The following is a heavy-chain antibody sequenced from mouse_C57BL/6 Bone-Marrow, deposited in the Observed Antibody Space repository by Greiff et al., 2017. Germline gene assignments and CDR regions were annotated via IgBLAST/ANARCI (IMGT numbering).Heavy chain of an antibody. CDR2: ISDGGSYT. CDR3: AREEGKSMYYFDY. J-gene: IGHJ2*01. Sequence: EVKLVESGGGLVKPGGSLKLSCAASGFTFSSYAMSWVRQTPEKRLEWVATISDGGSYTYYPDNVKGRFTISRDNAKNNLYLQMSHLKSEDTAMYYCAREEGKSMYYFDYWGQGTTRTVSS. D-gene: IGHD2-3*01. V-gene: IGHV5-4*01. CDR1: GFTFSSYA.